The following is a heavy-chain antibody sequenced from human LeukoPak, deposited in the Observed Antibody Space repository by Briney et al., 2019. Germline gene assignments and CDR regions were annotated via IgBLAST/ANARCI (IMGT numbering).Heavy chain of an antibody. D-gene: IGHD6-13*01. Sequence: SETLSLTCTVSGGSISSSSYYWGWIRQPPGKGLEWIGSIYYSGSTYYNPSLKSRVTISVDTSKNQFSLKLSSVTAADTAVYYCARDPIAAAHWGQGTLVTVSS. CDR3: ARDPIAAAH. V-gene: IGHV4-39*01. J-gene: IGHJ4*02. CDR2: IYYSGST. CDR1: GGSISSSSYY.